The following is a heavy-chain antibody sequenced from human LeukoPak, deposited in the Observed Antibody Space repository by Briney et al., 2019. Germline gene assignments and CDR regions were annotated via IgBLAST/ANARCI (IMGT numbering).Heavy chain of an antibody. V-gene: IGHV4-59*12. J-gene: IGHJ4*02. Sequence: PSETLSLTCTVSGGSISSYYWSWIRQPPGKGLEWIGYIYYSGSTNYNPSLKSRVTISVDTSKNQFSLKLSSVTAADTAVYYCARIYGDYANLIDYWGQGTLVTVSS. CDR1: GGSISSYY. CDR2: IYYSGST. CDR3: ARIYGDYANLIDY. D-gene: IGHD4-17*01.